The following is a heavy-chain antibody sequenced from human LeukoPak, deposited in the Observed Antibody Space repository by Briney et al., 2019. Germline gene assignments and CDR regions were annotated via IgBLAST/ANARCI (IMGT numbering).Heavy chain of an antibody. J-gene: IGHJ4*02. CDR2: IKQDGSEK. D-gene: IGHD3-16*01. Sequence: GSLRLSCAASGFTFKNYWMRWVRQAPGKGLELVANIKQDGSEKYYVDSVKGRFTISRDNAENSVYLQMNSLRAEDTAMYYCAKDLSFGQDAVDSWGQGTLGTVSS. V-gene: IGHV3-7*01. CDR1: GFTFKNYW. CDR3: AKDLSFGQDAVDS.